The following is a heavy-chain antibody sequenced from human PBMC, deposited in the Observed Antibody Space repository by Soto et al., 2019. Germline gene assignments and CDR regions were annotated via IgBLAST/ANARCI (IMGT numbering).Heavy chain of an antibody. CDR3: ARDPVALSSSWYFDS. D-gene: IGHD6-13*01. J-gene: IGHJ4*02. CDR1: GGTFSSYA. Sequence: QVQLVQSGAEVQKPGSSVKVSCKASGGTFSSYAISWVRQAPGQGLEWMGGLIPIFGTANYAQKFQGRVTITADEYTSTAYMELSSLRSEDTAVYYCARDPVALSSSWYFDSWGQGTLVTVSS. CDR2: LIPIFGTA. V-gene: IGHV1-69*01.